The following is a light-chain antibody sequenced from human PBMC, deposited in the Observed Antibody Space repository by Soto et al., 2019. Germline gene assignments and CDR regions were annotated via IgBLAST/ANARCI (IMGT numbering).Light chain of an antibody. Sequence: DIQMTQSPSTLSASVGDRVTITCRASQSISSWLAWYQQKPGKAPKLLIYDGSTLESGAPSGFSGSGSGTEFTLTIRRLQPDAFATYYCQQHSTYMWAFGQGTKVEIK. J-gene: IGKJ1*01. CDR2: DGS. CDR1: QSISSW. V-gene: IGKV1-5*01. CDR3: QQHSTYMWA.